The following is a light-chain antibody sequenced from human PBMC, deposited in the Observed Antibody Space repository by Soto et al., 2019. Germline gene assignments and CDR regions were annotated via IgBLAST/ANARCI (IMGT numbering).Light chain of an antibody. CDR2: AAS. Sequence: DIQMTQSPASLSASVGDRVTITCRASQSISSYLNWYQQKPGQAPKLLIYAASSLQSGVPSRFSGSGSGTDFTLPISSLQPEDFSTYYCQQSYSTPLTFGGGTKVEIK. J-gene: IGKJ4*01. CDR1: QSISSY. V-gene: IGKV1-39*01. CDR3: QQSYSTPLT.